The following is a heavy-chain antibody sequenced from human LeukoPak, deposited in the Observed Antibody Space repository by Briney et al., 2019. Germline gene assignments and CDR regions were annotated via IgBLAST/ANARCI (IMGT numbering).Heavy chain of an antibody. J-gene: IGHJ6*02. Sequence: PGGSLRLSCEASGFTFSNYGMHWVRQAPGKGLDWVAVISYDGSNKYYADSVKGRFTISRDNSKNTLYLQMNSLRAEDTAVYYCAKDHLAYCGGDCYHHYYGLDVWGQGTTVTVSS. CDR1: GFTFSNYG. CDR2: ISYDGSNK. V-gene: IGHV3-30*18. D-gene: IGHD2-21*02. CDR3: AKDHLAYCGGDCYHHYYGLDV.